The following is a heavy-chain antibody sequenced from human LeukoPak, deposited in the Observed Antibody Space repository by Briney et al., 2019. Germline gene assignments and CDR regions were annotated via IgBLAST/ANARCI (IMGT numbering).Heavy chain of an antibody. D-gene: IGHD6-19*01. V-gene: IGHV4-39*02. CDR3: ARDSPASGWVHRYFDL. Sequence: PSETLSLTCTVSGGSISSSSTLWGWIRQSPGKGLEWIGNVYYSGSTYYNPSLKSRVTISVDTSKNQFSLKLSSVTAADTAVYYCARDSPASGWVHRYFDLWGRGTLVTVSS. J-gene: IGHJ2*01. CDR2: VYYSGST. CDR1: GGSISSSSTL.